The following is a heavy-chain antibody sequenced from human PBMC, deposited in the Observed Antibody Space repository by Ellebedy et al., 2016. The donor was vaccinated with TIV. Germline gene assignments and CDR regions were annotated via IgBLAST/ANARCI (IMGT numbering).Heavy chain of an antibody. Sequence: MPSETLSLTCAVSGGSISSSNWWSWVRQPPGKGLEWIGEIYHSGSTNYNPSLKSRVTISVDTSKNQFSLKLTSVTAADTAVYYCARGSGWYYYWGQGTLVTVSS. D-gene: IGHD6-19*01. J-gene: IGHJ4*02. CDR1: GGSISSSNW. CDR3: ARGSGWYYY. V-gene: IGHV4-4*02. CDR2: IYHSGST.